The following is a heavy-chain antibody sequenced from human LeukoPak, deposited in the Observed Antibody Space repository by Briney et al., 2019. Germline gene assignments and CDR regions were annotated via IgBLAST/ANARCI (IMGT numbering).Heavy chain of an antibody. Sequence: ASVKVSCKASGYTFTGYYMHWVRQAPGQGLEWMGWINPNSGGTNYAQKFQGRVTMTRDTSISTAYMELSSLRSEDTAVYYCARAGHIAAAGPGADNWFDPWGQGTLVTVSS. V-gene: IGHV1-2*02. D-gene: IGHD6-13*01. CDR3: ARAGHIAAAGPGADNWFDP. J-gene: IGHJ5*02. CDR2: INPNSGGT. CDR1: GYTFTGYY.